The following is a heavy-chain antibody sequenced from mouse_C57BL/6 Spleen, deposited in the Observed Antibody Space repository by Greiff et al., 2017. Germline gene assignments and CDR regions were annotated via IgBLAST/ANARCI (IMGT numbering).Heavy chain of an antibody. CDR1: GYAFTNYL. CDR3: ARSANWDPYYYAMDY. Sequence: QVQLKQSGAELVRPGTSVKVSCKASGYAFTNYLIEWVKQRPGQGLEWIGVFNPGSGGTNYNEKFKGKATLTADKSSSTAYMQLSILTSEDSAVYFCARSANWDPYYYAMDYWGQGTSVTVSS. V-gene: IGHV1-54*01. J-gene: IGHJ4*01. D-gene: IGHD4-1*01. CDR2: FNPGSGGT.